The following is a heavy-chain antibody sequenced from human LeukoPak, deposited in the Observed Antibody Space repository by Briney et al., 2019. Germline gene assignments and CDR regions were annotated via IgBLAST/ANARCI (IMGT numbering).Heavy chain of an antibody. V-gene: IGHV4-34*01. CDR2: INHSGST. Sequence: SETLSLTCAVYGGSFSGYYWSWIRQPPGKGLEWIGEINHSGSTNYNPSLKSRVTISVDTSKNQFSLKLSSVTAADTAVYYCARDWVVVVPAAMWDYWGQGTLVTVSS. CDR3: ARDWVVVVPAAMWDY. D-gene: IGHD2-2*01. J-gene: IGHJ4*02. CDR1: GGSFSGYY.